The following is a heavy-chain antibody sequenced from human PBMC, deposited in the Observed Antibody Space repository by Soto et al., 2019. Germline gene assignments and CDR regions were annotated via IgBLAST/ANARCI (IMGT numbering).Heavy chain of an antibody. Sequence: QVQLVQSGAEVKKPGASVKVSCKASGYTFTSYAMHWVRQAPGQRLEWMGWINAGNGNTKYSQKFQGRVTITRDTSASTAYMELSSLRSEDTAVYYCARDYPLRYFDWSRRPGGMDVWGQGTTVTVSS. J-gene: IGHJ6*02. CDR1: GYTFTSYA. CDR3: ARDYPLRYFDWSRRPGGMDV. V-gene: IGHV1-3*01. D-gene: IGHD3-9*01. CDR2: INAGNGNT.